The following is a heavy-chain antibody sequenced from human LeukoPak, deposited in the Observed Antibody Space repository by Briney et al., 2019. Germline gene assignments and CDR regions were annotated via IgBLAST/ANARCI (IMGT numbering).Heavy chain of an antibody. V-gene: IGHV3-30-3*01. CDR1: GFTFSSYA. Sequence: GGSLRLSCAASGFTFSSYAMHWVGQAPGKGLEWVAVISYDGSNKYYADSVKGRFTISRDNSKNTLYLQMNSLRAEDTAVYYCAREMYCSGGSCYSHAFDIWGQGTMVTVSS. J-gene: IGHJ3*02. D-gene: IGHD2-15*01. CDR2: ISYDGSNK. CDR3: AREMYCSGGSCYSHAFDI.